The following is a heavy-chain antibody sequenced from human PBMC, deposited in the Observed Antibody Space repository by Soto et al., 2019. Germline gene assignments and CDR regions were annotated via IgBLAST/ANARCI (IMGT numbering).Heavy chain of an antibody. CDR3: ARDGEYTSGWYYFDS. V-gene: IGHV4-4*07. Sequence: SETLSLTCTVSGASISDYYWSWIRQPAGQALEWIGRVYVTGTTYFNPSLKSRVTMSVDTSNNQVSLKLSSVTAADSAIYYCARDGEYTSGWYYFDSWGPGTLVTVSS. CDR2: VYVTGTT. J-gene: IGHJ5*01. CDR1: GASISDYY. D-gene: IGHD6-19*01.